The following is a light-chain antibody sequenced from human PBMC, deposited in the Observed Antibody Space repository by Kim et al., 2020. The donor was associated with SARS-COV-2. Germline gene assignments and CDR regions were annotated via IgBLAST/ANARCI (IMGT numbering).Light chain of an antibody. CDR3: SSYSSTNTFI. J-gene: IGLJ1*01. CDR2: DVT. V-gene: IGLV2-14*03. CDR1: SRNIGIDNY. Sequence: GQSITIAGTGTSRNIGIDNYVSWYQHHPGKAPKLMIYDVTKRPSGVSNRFSGSKSGNTASLTISGLQAEDEADYYCSSYSSTNTFIFGTGTKVTVL.